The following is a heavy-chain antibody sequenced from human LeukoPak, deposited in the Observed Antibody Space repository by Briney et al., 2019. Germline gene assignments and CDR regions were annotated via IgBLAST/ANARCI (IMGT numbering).Heavy chain of an antibody. J-gene: IGHJ5*02. Sequence: GGSLRLSCTASGFTFSGYWMHWVRQAPGKGLVWVSRIKGDGTTTSYADSVKGRFTISRDNAKNTLYLQMNSLRVEDTAVYYCARSDWFDPWGQGTLVTVSS. CDR1: GFTFSGYW. V-gene: IGHV3-74*01. CDR2: IKGDGTTT. CDR3: ARSDWFDP.